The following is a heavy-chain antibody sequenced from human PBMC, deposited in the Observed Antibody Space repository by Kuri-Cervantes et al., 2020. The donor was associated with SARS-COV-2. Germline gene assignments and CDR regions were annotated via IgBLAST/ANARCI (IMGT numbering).Heavy chain of an antibody. J-gene: IGHJ6*02. CDR2: IGTAGDP. CDR3: ARGSLWRGGYNSHYYYGMDV. D-gene: IGHD5-24*01. V-gene: IGHV3-13*05. Sequence: GESLKISCAASGFTFSSYDMHWVRQATGKGLEWVSAIGTAGDPYYPGSVEGRFTISRENAKNSLYLQMNSLRAGDTAVYYCARGSLWRGGYNSHYYYGMDVWGQGTTVTVSS. CDR1: GFTFSSYD.